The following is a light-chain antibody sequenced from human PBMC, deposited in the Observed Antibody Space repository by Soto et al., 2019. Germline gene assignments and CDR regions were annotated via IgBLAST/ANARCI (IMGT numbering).Light chain of an antibody. V-gene: IGKV1-5*01. CDR1: QTINSW. CDR2: DAY. CDR3: KQYDSSLGT. J-gene: IGKJ1*01. Sequence: DTQMTQSPSILSASVGDRVTISCRASQTINSWLAWYQQKPGKAPRLLIYDAYSLESGVPSRFSGSGYGTEFTLTITGVQPDDFATYYCKQYDSSLGTFGQGTKVEVK.